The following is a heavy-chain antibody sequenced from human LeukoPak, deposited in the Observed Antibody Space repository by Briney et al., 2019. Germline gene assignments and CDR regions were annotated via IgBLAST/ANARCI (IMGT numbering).Heavy chain of an antibody. CDR1: GGSFSGYY. J-gene: IGHJ5*02. V-gene: IGHV4-34*01. D-gene: IGHD3-10*01. CDR3: ARTHGGFDP. Sequence: SSETLSLTCAVYGGSFSGYYWSWIRQPPGKGLEWIGEINHSGSTNYNPSLKSRVTISVDTSKNQFSLKLSSVTAADTAVYYCARTHGGFDPWGQGTLVTVSS. CDR2: INHSGST.